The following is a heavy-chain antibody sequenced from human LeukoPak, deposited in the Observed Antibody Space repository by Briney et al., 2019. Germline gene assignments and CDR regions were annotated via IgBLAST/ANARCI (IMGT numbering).Heavy chain of an antibody. CDR3: ASVRRSASYHDAFDY. CDR1: GYAFTGYY. D-gene: IGHD3-22*01. Sequence: GASVKVSCKASGYAFTGYYMQWVRQAPGQGLEWMGWINPNSGGTNYAQKFQGRITMTRGTSISTAYMELNRLTSDDTAVYYCASVRRSASYHDAFDYWGQGTQVTVSS. V-gene: IGHV1-2*02. CDR2: INPNSGGT. J-gene: IGHJ4*02.